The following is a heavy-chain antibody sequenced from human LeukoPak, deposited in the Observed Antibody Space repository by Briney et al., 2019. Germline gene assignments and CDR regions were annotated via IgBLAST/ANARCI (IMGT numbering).Heavy chain of an antibody. D-gene: IGHD5-24*01. CDR3: ARDLDLGVTRWLEPEFDY. CDR1: GFTFSSYG. J-gene: IGHJ4*02. V-gene: IGHV3-33*05. Sequence: GGSLRLSCAASGFTFSSYGMHWVRQAPGKGLEWVAVISYDGSNKYYADSVKGRFTISRDNAKNSLYLQMNSLRAEDTAVYYCARDLDLGVTRWLEPEFDYWGQGTLVTVSS. CDR2: ISYDGSNK.